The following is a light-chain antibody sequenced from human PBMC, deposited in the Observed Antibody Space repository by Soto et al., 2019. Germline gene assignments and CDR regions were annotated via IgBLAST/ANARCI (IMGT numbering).Light chain of an antibody. J-gene: IGLJ3*02. CDR3: AVWDDSLNGWV. V-gene: IGLV1-44*01. Sequence: QAVVTQPPSASGTPGQRVTISCSGSNSNIGSNTVNWFQQLPGTAPKLLIYNNNQRPSGVPDRFSGSKSGTSASLAISGLQSEDEADYYCAVWDDSLNGWVFGGGTKLTVL. CDR2: NNN. CDR1: NSNIGSNT.